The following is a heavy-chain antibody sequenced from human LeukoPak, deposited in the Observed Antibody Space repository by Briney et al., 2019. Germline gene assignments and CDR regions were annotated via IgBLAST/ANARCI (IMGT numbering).Heavy chain of an antibody. J-gene: IGHJ5*02. CDR3: AKDQVGATQMYL. Sequence: GASLRLSCAASGFTFSSYAMSWVRQAPGKGLQWVSAISGSGGNTYYADSVKGRFTISRDNSKNTLYLQMNSLRAEDTAVYYCAKDQVGATQMYLWGQGTLVTVSS. V-gene: IGHV3-23*01. CDR1: GFTFSSYA. D-gene: IGHD1-26*01. CDR2: ISGSGGNT.